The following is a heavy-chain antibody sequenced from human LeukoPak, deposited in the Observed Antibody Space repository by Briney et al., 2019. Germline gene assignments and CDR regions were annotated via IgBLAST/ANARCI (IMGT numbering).Heavy chain of an antibody. V-gene: IGHV4-34*01. CDR3: ARRTPDDYGDYGDY. CDR2: INHSGST. Sequence: SETLSLTCAVYGGSFNGYYWSWIRQPPGKGLEWIGEINHSGSTNYNPSLKSRVTISVDTSKNQFSLQLTSVTAADTAVYYCARRTPDDYGDYGDYWGQGTLVTVSS. CDR1: GGSFNGYY. J-gene: IGHJ4*02. D-gene: IGHD4-17*01.